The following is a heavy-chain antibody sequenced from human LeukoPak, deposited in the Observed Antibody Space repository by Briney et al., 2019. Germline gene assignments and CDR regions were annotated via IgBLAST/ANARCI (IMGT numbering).Heavy chain of an antibody. Sequence: GGSLRLSCAASGFTFSGYAMSWVRQAPGKGLEWVSAITGSGDPTYYADSVRGRFTISRDNSKNTLYLQMNSLRAEDTAVYYCARDRVSRQNYYDSSGYSDYWGQGTLVTVSS. J-gene: IGHJ4*02. CDR1: GFTFSGYA. CDR2: ITGSGDPT. CDR3: ARDRVSRQNYYDSSGYSDY. D-gene: IGHD3-22*01. V-gene: IGHV3-23*01.